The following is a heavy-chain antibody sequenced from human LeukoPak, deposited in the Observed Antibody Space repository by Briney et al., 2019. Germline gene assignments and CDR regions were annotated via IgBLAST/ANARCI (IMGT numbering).Heavy chain of an antibody. J-gene: IGHJ4*02. Sequence: GGSLRLSCAASGFTFSSYWMSWVRQAAGKGREWVANIKQDGSEKYYVDSVKGRFTISRDSAKNSLYLQMNSLRAEDTAAYYCAREMQWLANFDYWGQGTLVTVSS. CDR1: GFTFSSYW. D-gene: IGHD6-19*01. V-gene: IGHV3-7*01. CDR3: AREMQWLANFDY. CDR2: IKQDGSEK.